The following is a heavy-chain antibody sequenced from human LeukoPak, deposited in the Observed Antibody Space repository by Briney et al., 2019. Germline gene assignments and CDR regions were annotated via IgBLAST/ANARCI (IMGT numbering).Heavy chain of an antibody. CDR3: ARLTPTASIAAAGPGPMDV. J-gene: IGHJ6*03. Sequence: SETLSLTCAVYGGSFSGYYWSWIRQPPGKGLEWIGEINHSGSTNYNPSLKSRVTISVDTSKNQFSLKLSSVTAADTAVYYCARLTPTASIAAAGPGPMDVWGKGPTVTVSS. CDR2: INHSGST. V-gene: IGHV4-34*01. D-gene: IGHD6-13*01. CDR1: GGSFSGYY.